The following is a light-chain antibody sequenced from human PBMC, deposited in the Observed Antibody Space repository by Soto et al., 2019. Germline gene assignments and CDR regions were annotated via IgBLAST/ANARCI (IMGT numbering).Light chain of an antibody. CDR3: CSYAGSTWV. V-gene: IGLV2-11*01. Sequence: QSVLTQPRSVSGSPGQSVTISCTGTSSDVGGYNYVSWYQQHPGKAPKLMIYDVSKRPSGVTDRFSGSKSGNTASLTISGLQAEDEADYYCCSYAGSTWVFGGGTKVTVL. CDR2: DVS. CDR1: SSDVGGYNY. J-gene: IGLJ3*02.